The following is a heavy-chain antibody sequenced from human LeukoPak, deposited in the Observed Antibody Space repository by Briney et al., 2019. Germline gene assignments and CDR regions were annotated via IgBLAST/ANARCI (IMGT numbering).Heavy chain of an antibody. V-gene: IGHV3-21*01. Sequence: PGGSLRLSCAASGFTFSSYSMNWVRQAPGKGLEWVSSISSSSSYIYYADSVKGRFTISRDNAKNSLYLQMNSLRAEDTAVYYCARDPSSTSFQDYWGQGTLVTVSS. CDR1: GFTFSSYS. CDR2: ISSSSSYI. D-gene: IGHD2-2*01. J-gene: IGHJ4*02. CDR3: ARDPSSTSFQDY.